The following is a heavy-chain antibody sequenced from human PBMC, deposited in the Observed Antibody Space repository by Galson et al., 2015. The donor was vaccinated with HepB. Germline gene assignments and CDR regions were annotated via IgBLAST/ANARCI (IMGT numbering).Heavy chain of an antibody. CDR1: GFTFSSYA. CDR3: ASQGINYNFPSY. V-gene: IGHV3-30*04. CDR2: ISYDGSNQ. Sequence: SLRLSCAASGFTFSSYAMHWVRQTPGKGLEWVAVISYDGSNQYYADSVKGRFTISRDNSKNTLYLQMNSLRAEDTAVYFCASQGINYNFPSYWGQGTLVTVSS. J-gene: IGHJ4*02. D-gene: IGHD3-10*01.